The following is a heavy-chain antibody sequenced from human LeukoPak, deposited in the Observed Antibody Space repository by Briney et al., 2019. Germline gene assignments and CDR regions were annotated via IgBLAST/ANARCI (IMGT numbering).Heavy chain of an antibody. D-gene: IGHD1-26*01. CDR1: GYTFTGYY. CDR2: INPNSGGT. Sequence: ASVKVSCKASGYTFTGYYMHWVRQAPGQGLEWMGWINPNSGGTNYAQKFQGRVTMTRDTSISTAYMELSRLRSDDTAVYYCARINSGSHYDDAFDIWGQGTMVTVSS. J-gene: IGHJ3*02. V-gene: IGHV1-2*02. CDR3: ARINSGSHYDDAFDI.